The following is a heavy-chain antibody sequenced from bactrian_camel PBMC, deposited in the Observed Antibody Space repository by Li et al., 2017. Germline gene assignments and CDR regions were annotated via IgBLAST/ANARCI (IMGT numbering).Heavy chain of an antibody. V-gene: IGHV3S53*01. D-gene: IGHD1*01. Sequence: VQLVESGGDSVQAGGSLRLSCAVSGYSYNTYCMGWFRQALDKEREGLVALDSNGISTYAESVKGRFTISLDKAINTLYLQMDSLKPEDTAMYYCAARWGYGLGTRCNGPDLVERGYKGQGTQVTVS. CDR1: GYSYNTYC. J-gene: IGHJ4*01. CDR2: LDSNGIS.